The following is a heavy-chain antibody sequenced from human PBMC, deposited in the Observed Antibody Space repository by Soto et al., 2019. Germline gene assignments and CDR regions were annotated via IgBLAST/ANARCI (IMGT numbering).Heavy chain of an antibody. Sequence: PGESLKISCKGSGYSLTSYWISWVRQMPGKGLEWMGRIDPSDSYTNYSPSFQGHVTISADKSISTAYPQWSSLKASDTAMYYCARPATVQDYYYGMDVWGQGTTVTVSS. D-gene: IGHD4-4*01. CDR3: ARPATVQDYYYGMDV. CDR1: GYSLTSYW. J-gene: IGHJ6*02. V-gene: IGHV5-10-1*01. CDR2: IDPSDSYT.